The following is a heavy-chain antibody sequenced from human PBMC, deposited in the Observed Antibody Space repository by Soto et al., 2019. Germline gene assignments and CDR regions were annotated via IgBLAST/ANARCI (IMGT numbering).Heavy chain of an antibody. Sequence: GASVKVSCKASGGTFSSYAISWVRQAPGQGLEWMGGIIPIFGTANYAQKFQGRVTITADESTSTAYMELSSLRSEDTAVYYCARDPITMVRGVHYYYYYGMDVWGQGTTVTVSS. V-gene: IGHV1-69*13. CDR3: ARDPITMVRGVHYYYYYGMDV. J-gene: IGHJ6*02. CDR1: GGTFSSYA. CDR2: IIPIFGTA. D-gene: IGHD3-10*01.